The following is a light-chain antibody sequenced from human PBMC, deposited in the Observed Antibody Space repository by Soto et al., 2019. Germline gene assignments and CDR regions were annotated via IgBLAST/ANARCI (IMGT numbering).Light chain of an antibody. J-gene: IGKJ5*01. V-gene: IGKV3-20*01. CDR1: QSVSSSY. CDR3: QQYGSSPIT. CDR2: GAS. Sequence: EIVLTQSPGTLSLSPGERANLSCRASQSVSSSYLAWYQQKPGQAPRLLIYGASSRATGIPDRFSGSGSGTVFTLSFFRLEPEDFAVYYCQQYGSSPITFGQGTRLEIK.